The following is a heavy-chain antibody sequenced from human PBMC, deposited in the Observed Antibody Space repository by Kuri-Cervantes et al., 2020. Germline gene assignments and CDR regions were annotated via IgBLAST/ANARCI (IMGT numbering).Heavy chain of an antibody. J-gene: IGHJ4*02. Sequence: GGSLRLSCAASGFTFSSYGMHWVRQAPGKGLEWVAVIWYDGSNKYYADSVKGRFFISRDNVKESLYLQMNSLRAEDTAVYYCAREGSSPNYASGSPIWGQGTLVTVSS. CDR3: AREGSSPNYASGSPI. D-gene: IGHD3-10*01. V-gene: IGHV3-33*08. CDR1: GFTFSSYG. CDR2: IWYDGSNK.